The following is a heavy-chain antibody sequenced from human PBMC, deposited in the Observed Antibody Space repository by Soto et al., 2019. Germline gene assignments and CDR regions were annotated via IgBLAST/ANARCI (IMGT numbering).Heavy chain of an antibody. J-gene: IGHJ6*02. D-gene: IGHD6-13*01. Sequence: PGGSLRLSCAASEFTFSSYAMHWVRQAPGKGLEWVAVISYDGSNKYYADSVKGRFTISRDNSKNTLYLQMNSLRAEDTAVYYCARDRAAAGEDYYYYYGMDVWGQGTTVTVSS. CDR3: ARDRAAAGEDYYYYYGMDV. CDR1: EFTFSSYA. V-gene: IGHV3-30-3*01. CDR2: ISYDGSNK.